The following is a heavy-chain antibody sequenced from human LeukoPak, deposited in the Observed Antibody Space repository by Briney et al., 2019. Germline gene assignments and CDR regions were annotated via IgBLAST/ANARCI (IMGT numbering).Heavy chain of an antibody. V-gene: IGHV3-7*03. D-gene: IGHD6-19*01. CDR1: GFTFSTYW. Sequence: GGSLILSCAASGFTFSTYWMSWVRQAPGKGLEWVPNIKQDGSEKYYVDSVKGRFTISRDNAKNSLNLQMNSLRAEDTAVYYCAREHGEDSSGWLRRYYYYYYMDVWGKGTTVTTSS. CDR2: IKQDGSEK. CDR3: AREHGEDSSGWLRRYYYYYYMDV. J-gene: IGHJ6*03.